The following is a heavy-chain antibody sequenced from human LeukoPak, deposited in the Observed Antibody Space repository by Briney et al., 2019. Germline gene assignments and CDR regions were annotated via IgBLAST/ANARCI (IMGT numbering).Heavy chain of an antibody. V-gene: IGHV3-74*01. J-gene: IGHJ4*02. CDR3: VELTSMVEHY. CDR1: GVTLSDVW. CDR2: INSDGSRT. Sequence: GGSLRLSCAASGVTLSDVWMHWVRQAPGKGLVWVSRINSDGSRTSYADFVKGRFTISRDNANNTLYLQMNSLRAEDTAVYYCVELTSMVEHYWGQGTLVTVSS. D-gene: IGHD3-10*01.